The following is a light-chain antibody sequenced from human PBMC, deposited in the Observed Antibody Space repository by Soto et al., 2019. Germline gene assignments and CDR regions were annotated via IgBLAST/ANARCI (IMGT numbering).Light chain of an antibody. CDR3: QQRNNWPIT. CDR2: DAS. Sequence: EIVMTQSPATLSVSPGERATLSCRASQSLTNSFIAWYQQRPGQAPRLLIYDASNKAAGIPARFSGSGSGTDFTLTISSLEPEDFAVYYCQQRNNWPITFGQGTRLEI. CDR1: QSLTNSF. J-gene: IGKJ5*01. V-gene: IGKV3-11*01.